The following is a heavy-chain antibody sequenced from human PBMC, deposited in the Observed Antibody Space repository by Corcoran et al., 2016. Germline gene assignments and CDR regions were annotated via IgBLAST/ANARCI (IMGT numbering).Heavy chain of an antibody. D-gene: IGHD1-26*01. V-gene: IGHV3-33*01. CDR3: ARDDGSYEGYYYGMDV. Sequence: QVQLVESGGGVVQPGRSLRLSCAASGFTFSSYGMHWVRQAPGKGLEWVAVIWCDGSNKYYADSVKGRFTISRDNSKNTLYLQMNSLRAEDTAGYYCARDDGSYEGYYYGMDVWGQGTTVTVSS. CDR1: GFTFSSYG. J-gene: IGHJ6*02. CDR2: IWCDGSNK.